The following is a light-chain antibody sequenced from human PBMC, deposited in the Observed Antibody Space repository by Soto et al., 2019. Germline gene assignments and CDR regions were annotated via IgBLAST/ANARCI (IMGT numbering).Light chain of an antibody. V-gene: IGKV1-12*01. CDR2: AAS. J-gene: IGKJ5*01. CDR1: EDISTW. CDR3: QHADSFPLIT. Sequence: DIQMTQSPSSVSASVGDRVTITCRSSEDISTWLAWYQQKPGKAPKLLIYAASSLQSGVPSRFSGSGSGTDLTLTISRLQPEDFATYYCQHADSFPLITFGQGTRLDIK.